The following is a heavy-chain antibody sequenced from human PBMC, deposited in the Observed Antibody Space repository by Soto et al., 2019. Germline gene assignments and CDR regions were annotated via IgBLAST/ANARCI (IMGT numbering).Heavy chain of an antibody. D-gene: IGHD4-17*01. V-gene: IGHV3-23*01. J-gene: IGHJ6*02. CDR2: ISGSGGST. CDR3: AKNPSIRYYYYGTDV. CDR1: GFTFSSYA. Sequence: PGGSLRLSCAASGFTFSSYAMSWVRQAPGKGLEWVSAISGSGGSTYYADSVKGRFTISRDNSKNTLYLQMNSLRAEDTAVYYCAKNPSIRYYYYGTDVWGQGTTVTVSS.